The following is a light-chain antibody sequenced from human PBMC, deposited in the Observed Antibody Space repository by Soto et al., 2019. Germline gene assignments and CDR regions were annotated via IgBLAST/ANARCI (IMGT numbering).Light chain of an antibody. CDR1: QSVRSN. CDR3: QQYNNWPPFT. CDR2: GAS. Sequence: EIVMTQSPATLSVSPGERATLSCRASQSVRSNLAWYQQKPGQAPRLLIYGASTRATGIPARFSGSGSGTEFTRTISSLQSEDFAVYYCQQYNNWPPFTFGPVTKVYIK. J-gene: IGKJ3*01. V-gene: IGKV3-15*01.